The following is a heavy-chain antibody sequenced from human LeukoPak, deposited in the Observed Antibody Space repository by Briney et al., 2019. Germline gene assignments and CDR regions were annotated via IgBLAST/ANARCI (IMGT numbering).Heavy chain of an antibody. J-gene: IGHJ3*02. V-gene: IGHV4-34*01. CDR1: GGSFSGYY. CDR3: SKPKSRGYSYGLKAFDI. Sequence: PSETLSLTCAVYGGSFSGYYWSWIRQPPGKGLEWIGEINHSGSTNYNPSLKSRVTISVDTSKNQFSLKLSSVTAADTAVYYCSKPKSRGYSYGLKAFDILGQRTKVNGSS. CDR2: INHSGST. D-gene: IGHD5-18*01.